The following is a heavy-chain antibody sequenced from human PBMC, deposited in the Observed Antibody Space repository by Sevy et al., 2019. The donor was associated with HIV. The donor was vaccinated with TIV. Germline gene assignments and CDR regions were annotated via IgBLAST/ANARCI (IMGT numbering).Heavy chain of an antibody. Sequence: GGSLRLSCAASGFTFDDFDMHWVRQVPGKGLEWVSGLNRDSGSVAYADSVKGRFTISRDNAKNALFLQMNSLRAEDTALYYCAKDIGATGIAVVANWGQGIQVTVSS. D-gene: IGHD6-19*01. CDR2: LNRDSGSV. V-gene: IGHV3-9*01. CDR3: AKDIGATGIAVVAN. CDR1: GFTFDDFD. J-gene: IGHJ4*02.